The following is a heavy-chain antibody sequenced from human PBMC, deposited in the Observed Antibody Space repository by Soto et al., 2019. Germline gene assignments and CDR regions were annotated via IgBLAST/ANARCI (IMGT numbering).Heavy chain of an antibody. CDR3: ARSISSWREFDY. CDR2: IYPRDSDT. J-gene: IGHJ4*02. D-gene: IGHD6-13*01. Sequence: GESLKISCKGSGYSFPSYRIAWVRQMPGKGLEWMGIIYPRDSDTRYSPSFQGQVTISTDKSISTAYLQWSSLKASDTAMYYCARSISSWREFDYWGQGTLVTVSS. CDR1: GYSFPSYR. V-gene: IGHV5-51*01.